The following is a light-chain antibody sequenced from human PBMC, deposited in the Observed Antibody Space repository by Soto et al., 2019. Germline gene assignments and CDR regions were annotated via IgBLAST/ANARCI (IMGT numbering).Light chain of an antibody. J-gene: IGKJ4*01. Sequence: AIRMTQSPSSLSASTGDRVTITCRASQGISSYLAWYQQKPGKAPKLLIYAASTLQSGVPSRFSGSGSGTDFTLISSCQQAEDVATYYRQLYYSYPSFGGGTKVEIK. CDR3: QLYYSYPS. CDR1: QGISSY. V-gene: IGKV1-8*01. CDR2: AAS.